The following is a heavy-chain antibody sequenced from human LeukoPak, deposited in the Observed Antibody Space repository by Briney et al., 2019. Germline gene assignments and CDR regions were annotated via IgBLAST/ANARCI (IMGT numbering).Heavy chain of an antibody. Sequence: GASLKISCKGSGYIFTSYWIGWVRQVPGKGLEWMGIIYPGDSDTRYSPSFQGQVTISADKSLSTASLQWSSLKASDTAMYYCARGIGSGFVDYWGQGTLVTVSS. J-gene: IGHJ4*02. CDR3: ARGIGSGFVDY. CDR1: GYIFTSYW. CDR2: IYPGDSDT. D-gene: IGHD3-3*01. V-gene: IGHV5-51*01.